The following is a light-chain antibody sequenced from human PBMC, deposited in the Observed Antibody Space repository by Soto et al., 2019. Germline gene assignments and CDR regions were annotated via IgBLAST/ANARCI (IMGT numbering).Light chain of an antibody. V-gene: IGKV3-15*01. J-gene: IGKJ1*01. CDR3: QKYNNWPRT. CDR1: QSVSSD. Sequence: EIVMTQSPATLSLSPGDSATLSCRASQSVSSDLAWYHQKTGQAPRLLIYGESTRATGIPDRLSGSGSGTEFNLSINRLQSEDFAVYYCQKYNNWPRTCGQGTKVDIK. CDR2: GES.